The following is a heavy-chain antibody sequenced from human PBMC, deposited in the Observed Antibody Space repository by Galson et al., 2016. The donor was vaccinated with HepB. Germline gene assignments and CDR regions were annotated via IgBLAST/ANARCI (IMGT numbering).Heavy chain of an antibody. CDR3: AIDPRSGTYYNY. J-gene: IGHJ4*02. D-gene: IGHD1-26*01. CDR1: GFIFTNAW. V-gene: IGHV3-15*01. Sequence: SLRLSCAASGFIFTNAWMSWVRQAPGKGLEWVGRIKSKIDGGTTDYAAIVKGRFTISRDDSENTVHLQVNSLKTEDTAVYYCAIDPRSGTYYNYWGQGTLVTVSS. CDR2: IKSKIDGGTT.